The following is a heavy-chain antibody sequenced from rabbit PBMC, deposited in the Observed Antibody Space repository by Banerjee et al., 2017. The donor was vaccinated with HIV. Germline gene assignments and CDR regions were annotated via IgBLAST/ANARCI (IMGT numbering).Heavy chain of an antibody. CDR1: GFSFTYIDY. V-gene: IGHV1S40*01. CDR3: ARDSGTSFSTYGMDL. D-gene: IGHD8-1*01. Sequence: GDLVKPGASLTLTCTASGFSFTYIDYLCWVRQPPGKGPEWIACIAAGVSFTSYYATWAKGRFTISKTSSTTVTLQMTSLTAADTATYFCARDSGTSFSTYGMDLWGQGTLVTVS. CDR2: IAAGVSFTS. J-gene: IGHJ3*01.